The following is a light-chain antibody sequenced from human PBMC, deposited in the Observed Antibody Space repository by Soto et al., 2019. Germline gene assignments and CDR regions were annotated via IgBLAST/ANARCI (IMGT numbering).Light chain of an antibody. V-gene: IGKV1-5*03. CDR1: ESISSW. Sequence: IQMTQTHSTLSASVGDRVTITCRASESISSWLAWYQQKPGKAPKLLIYKASNLESGVPSRFSGSGSGTEFTLTISSLQPDDFATYYCQQYKSYSRTFGQGTKV. CDR3: QQYKSYSRT. CDR2: KAS. J-gene: IGKJ1*01.